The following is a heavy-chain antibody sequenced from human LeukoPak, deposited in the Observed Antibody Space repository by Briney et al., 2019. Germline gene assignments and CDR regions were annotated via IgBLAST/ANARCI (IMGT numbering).Heavy chain of an antibody. J-gene: IGHJ4*02. D-gene: IGHD5-18*01. CDR3: ARHGIQLWSDWRSPFDY. Sequence: SETLSLTCTVSGGSISSYYWSWIRQPPGKGLEWIGYIYYSGSTNYNPSLKSRVTISVDTSKNQFSLKLSSVTAADTAVYYCARHGIQLWSDWRSPFDYWGRGTLVTVSS. CDR1: GGSISSYY. CDR2: IYYSGST. V-gene: IGHV4-59*08.